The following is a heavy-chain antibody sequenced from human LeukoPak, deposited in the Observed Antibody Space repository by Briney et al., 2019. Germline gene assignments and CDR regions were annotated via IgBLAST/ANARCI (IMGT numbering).Heavy chain of an antibody. CDR2: IYYSGST. J-gene: IGHJ6*03. V-gene: IGHV4-39*01. CDR1: GGSISSSSYN. D-gene: IGHD2-2*01. Sequence: SETLSLTCTVSGGSISSSSYNWGWIRQPPGKGLEWIGSIYYSGSTYYNPSLKSRVTISVDTSKNQFSLKLSSVTAADTAVYYCAAVPAAMIDYYYMDVWGKGTTVTVSS. CDR3: AAVPAAMIDYYYMDV.